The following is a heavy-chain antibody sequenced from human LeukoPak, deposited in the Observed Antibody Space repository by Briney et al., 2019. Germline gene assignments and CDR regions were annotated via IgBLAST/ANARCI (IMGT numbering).Heavy chain of an antibody. CDR3: ARIQPRIAAAFDY. Sequence: GASVTVSFKASGYTFTDYYMHWVRQAPGQGLEWMGWINPNSGGTNYAEKFQGRVTMTRDTSISTAYMELSRLRSDDTAVYYCARIQPRIAAAFDYWGQGTLVTVSS. J-gene: IGHJ4*02. D-gene: IGHD6-13*01. CDR1: GYTFTDYY. CDR2: INPNSGGT. V-gene: IGHV1-2*02.